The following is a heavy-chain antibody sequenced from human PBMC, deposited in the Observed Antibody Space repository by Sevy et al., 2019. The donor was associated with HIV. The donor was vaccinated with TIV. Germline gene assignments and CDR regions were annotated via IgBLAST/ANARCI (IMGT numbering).Heavy chain of an antibody. Sequence: GGSLRLSCTASGFTFSSFGIHWVRQAPGKGLEWVALMWYDGNNKYYADSVKGRFTISRDSSKNTIYLQMNNLRAEDTAVYYCARGASLIEAGAAGYLDYWGQGTLVTVSS. CDR1: GFTFSSFG. CDR2: MWYDGNNK. J-gene: IGHJ4*02. V-gene: IGHV3-33*01. CDR3: ARGASLIEAGAAGYLDY. D-gene: IGHD6-19*01.